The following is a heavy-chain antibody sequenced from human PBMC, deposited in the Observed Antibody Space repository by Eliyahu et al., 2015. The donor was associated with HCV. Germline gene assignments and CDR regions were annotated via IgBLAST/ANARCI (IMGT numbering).Heavy chain of an antibody. J-gene: IGHJ4*02. Sequence: EVQLVESGGGLVQPGGSLRLSXAAXGFPXSSYWMSWVRQAPGKGLEGVANIKQDRSEKYYVDSVKGRFTISRDNAKNSVYLQMDSLRADDTAVYYCARMGSSGYGFYFDYWGQGTLVTVSS. CDR2: IKQDRSEK. CDR3: ARMGSSGYGFYFDY. D-gene: IGHD5-18*01. CDR1: GFPXSSYW. V-gene: IGHV3-7*01.